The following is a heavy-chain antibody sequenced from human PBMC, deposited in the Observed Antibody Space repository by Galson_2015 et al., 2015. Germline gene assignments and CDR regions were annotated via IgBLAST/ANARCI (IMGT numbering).Heavy chain of an antibody. J-gene: IGHJ4*02. CDR2: IWYDGSNK. CDR3: ARDTTGIVNYYFGY. CDR1: GLTFTTYG. V-gene: IGHV3-33*01. Sequence: SLRLSCAASGLTFTTYGMHWVRQPPGKGLEWVAVIWYDGSNKYYADSVKGRFTISRDNSKNTLYLQMNSLRAEDTAVYYCARDTTGIVNYYFGYWGQGTLVTVSS. D-gene: IGHD1-1*01.